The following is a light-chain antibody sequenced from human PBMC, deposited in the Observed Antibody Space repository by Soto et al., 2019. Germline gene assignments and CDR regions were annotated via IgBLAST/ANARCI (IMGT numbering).Light chain of an antibody. CDR1: QGISNY. J-gene: IGKJ1*01. Sequence: IQLTQSPSSLSASVGHRVTITCRASQGISNYLAWYQQKPGKAPNLLIYAASTLQSGVPSRFSGSGSGTEFTLTISSLQTDDFSTYYCQQYHSYWTFGQGTKVDIK. CDR3: QQYHSYWT. V-gene: IGKV1-9*01. CDR2: AAS.